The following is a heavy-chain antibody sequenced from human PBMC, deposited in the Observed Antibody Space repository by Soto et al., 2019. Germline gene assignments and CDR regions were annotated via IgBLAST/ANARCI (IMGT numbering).Heavy chain of an antibody. Sequence: QVQLVQSGAEVKKPGSSVKVSCKASGGTFSSYAISWVRQAPGQGLEWMGGIIAISDTTNYAQKFQGRVTTTADETTSTAYMELSSLRSEETAVYYCARSQGSSTSLEIYYYYCDGMDVGGQWTTVTVSS. V-gene: IGHV1-69*01. CDR3: ARSQGSSTSLEIYYYYCDGMDV. CDR2: IIAISDTT. D-gene: IGHD2-2*01. J-gene: IGHJ6*02. CDR1: GGTFSSYA.